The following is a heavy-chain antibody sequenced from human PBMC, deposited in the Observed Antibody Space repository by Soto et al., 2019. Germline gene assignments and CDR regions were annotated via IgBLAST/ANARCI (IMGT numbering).Heavy chain of an antibody. D-gene: IGHD3-10*01. Sequence: QVQLVQSGAEVKRPGSSVKVSCKASGDMFRNSAFTWVRQAPGQGLAWMGVISLLFRKTDVAQKFHGRVNLTADESMSSLYMEVSSLTSEDTAVYYCARARLSNGDPNIYFFYGLDVWGQGTTITVSS. CDR3: ARARLSNGDPNIYFFYGLDV. V-gene: IGHV1-69*01. CDR2: ISLLFRKT. J-gene: IGHJ6*02. CDR1: GDMFRNSA.